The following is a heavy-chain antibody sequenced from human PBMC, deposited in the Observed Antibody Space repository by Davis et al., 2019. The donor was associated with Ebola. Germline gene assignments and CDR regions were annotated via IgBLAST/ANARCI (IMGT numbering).Heavy chain of an antibody. CDR1: GGSFSGYY. Sequence: PSETLSLTCAVYGGSFSGYYWSWIRQPPGKGLEWIGEINHSGSTNYNPSLKSRVTISVDTSKNQFSLKLSSVTAADTAVYYCASPPKGAYYYYYMDVWGKGTTVTVSS. J-gene: IGHJ6*03. CDR3: ASPPKGAYYYYYMDV. CDR2: INHSGST. V-gene: IGHV4-34*01. D-gene: IGHD3-16*01.